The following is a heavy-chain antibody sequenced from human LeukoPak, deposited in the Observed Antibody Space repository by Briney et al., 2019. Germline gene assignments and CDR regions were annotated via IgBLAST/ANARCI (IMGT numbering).Heavy chain of an antibody. CDR3: ARGDRPLNYYDSSGYYYLFDY. CDR2: IKQDGSEK. J-gene: IGHJ4*02. CDR1: GFTFSSYW. D-gene: IGHD3-22*01. V-gene: IGHV3-7*01. Sequence: GGSLRLSSAASGFTFSSYWMSWVRQAPGKGLEWVANIKQDGSEKYYVDSVKGRFTISRDNARNSLYLQMNSLRAEDTAVYYCARGDRPLNYYDSSGYYYLFDYWGQGTLVTVSS.